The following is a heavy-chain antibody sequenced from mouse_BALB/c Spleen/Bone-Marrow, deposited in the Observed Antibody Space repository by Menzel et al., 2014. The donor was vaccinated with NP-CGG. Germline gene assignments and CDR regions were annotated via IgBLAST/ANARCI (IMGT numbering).Heavy chain of an antibody. CDR1: GFTFSSFG. CDR3: ARDRYDEYFDV. J-gene: IGHJ1*01. V-gene: IGHV5-17*02. CDR2: ISSGSSTI. Sequence: EVKLMESGGGLVQPGGSRELSCAASGFTFSSFGMHWVRQAPEKGLEWVAYISSGSSTIYYADTVKGRFTISRDNPKNTLFLQMTSLRSEDTAMYYCARDRYDEYFDVWGAGTTVTVSS. D-gene: IGHD2-14*01.